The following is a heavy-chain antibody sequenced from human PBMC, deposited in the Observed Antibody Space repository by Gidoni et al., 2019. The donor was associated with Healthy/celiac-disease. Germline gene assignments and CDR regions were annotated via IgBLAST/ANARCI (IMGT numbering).Heavy chain of an antibody. CDR2: INPNSGGT. J-gene: IGHJ4*02. D-gene: IGHD6-6*01. V-gene: IGHV1-2*02. CDR3: ARDEYSSSSYPDY. Sequence: QVQLVQSGSEVKKPVASVKVSCTDSGYTSTGYYMHWVRQAPGQGREWMGWINPNSGGTNYAQKLQGRVTMTRDTSISTAYMELSRLRSDDTAVYYCARDEYSSSSYPDYWGQGTLVTVSS. CDR1: GYTSTGYY.